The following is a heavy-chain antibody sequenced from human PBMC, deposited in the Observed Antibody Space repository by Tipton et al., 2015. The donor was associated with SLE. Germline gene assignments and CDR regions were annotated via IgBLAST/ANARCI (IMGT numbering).Heavy chain of an antibody. CDR3: ARSGTGDHRVDY. J-gene: IGHJ4*02. V-gene: IGHV4-59*01. Sequence: TLSLTCTVSGGSISSYYWSWFRQPPGTGLEWIGYIYYSGSTNYNPSLKSRVTISVDTTKNQFSLKLSSVTAADTAVYYCARSGTGDHRVDYWGQGTLVTVSS. CDR2: IYYSGST. CDR1: GGSISSYY. D-gene: IGHD7-27*01.